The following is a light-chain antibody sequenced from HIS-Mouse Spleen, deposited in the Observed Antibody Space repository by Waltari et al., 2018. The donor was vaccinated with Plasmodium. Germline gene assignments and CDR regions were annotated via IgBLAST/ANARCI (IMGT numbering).Light chain of an antibody. CDR2: GAS. V-gene: IGKV3-15*01. Sequence: EIVMTQSPATLSVSPGERATLSCSASQSVSSNFAWYQQKPGQAPRLLIYGASTRATGIPGRFSGSGSGTEFTLTISSLQSEDFAVYYCQQYNNWSFTFGPGTKVDIK. CDR3: QQYNNWSFT. CDR1: QSVSSN. J-gene: IGKJ3*01.